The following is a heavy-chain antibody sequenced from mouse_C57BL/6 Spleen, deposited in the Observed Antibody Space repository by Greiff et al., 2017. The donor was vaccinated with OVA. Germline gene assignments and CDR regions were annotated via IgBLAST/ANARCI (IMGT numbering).Heavy chain of an antibody. D-gene: IGHD2-5*01. V-gene: IGHV1-18*01. J-gene: IGHJ1*03. CDR1: GYTFTDYN. Sequence: EVQLQQSGPELVKPGASVKIPCKASGYTFTDYNMDWVKQSHGKSLEWIGDINPNNGGTIYNQKFKGKATLTVDKSSSTAYIELRSLTSEDTAVYYCARSIYSNYGYFDVWGTGTTVTVSS. CDR2: INPNNGGT. CDR3: ARSIYSNYGYFDV.